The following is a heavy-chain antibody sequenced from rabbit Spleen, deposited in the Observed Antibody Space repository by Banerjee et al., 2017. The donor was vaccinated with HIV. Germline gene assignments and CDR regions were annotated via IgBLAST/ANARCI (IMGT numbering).Heavy chain of an antibody. Sequence: QEQLVESGGGLVQPGGSLKLSCTASGFSFSNKAVMCWVRQAPGKGLEWIACINTATGKAVYASWAKGRFTISKTSSTTVTLQMTSLTAADTATYFCARDLVTAIGWNFALWGPGTLVTVS. V-gene: IGHV1S45*01. CDR1: GFSFSNKAV. J-gene: IGHJ4*01. CDR3: ARDLVTAIGWNFAL. CDR2: INTATGKA. D-gene: IGHD7-1*01.